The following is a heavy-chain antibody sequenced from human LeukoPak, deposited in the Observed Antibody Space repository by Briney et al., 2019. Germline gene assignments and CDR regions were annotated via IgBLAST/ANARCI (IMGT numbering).Heavy chain of an antibody. CDR1: GGSISSSSYY. CDR3: AYMVRGTLIVY. D-gene: IGHD3-10*01. J-gene: IGHJ4*02. V-gene: IGHV4-39*01. Sequence: SETLSLTCTVSGGSISSSSYYWGWIRQPPGKGLEWIGSIYYSGSTYYNPSLKSRVTISVDTSKNQFSLKLSSVTAADTAVYYCAYMVRGTLIVYWGQGTLVTVSS. CDR2: IYYSGST.